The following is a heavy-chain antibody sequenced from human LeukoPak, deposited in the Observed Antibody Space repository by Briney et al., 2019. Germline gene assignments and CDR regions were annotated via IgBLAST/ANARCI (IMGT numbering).Heavy chain of an antibody. CDR1: GYSITSGSY. V-gene: IGHV4-38-2*02. CDR3: AKSNGYGLVDI. Sequence: SETLSLTCNVSGYSITSGSYWGWIRQPPGKGLEWIASVYHSGSAYYNPSLKSRVAISVDTSRNQFSLKLNSVTTADTAVYYCAKSNGYGLVDIWGQGTMVTVSS. J-gene: IGHJ3*02. D-gene: IGHD3-10*01. CDR2: VYHSGSA.